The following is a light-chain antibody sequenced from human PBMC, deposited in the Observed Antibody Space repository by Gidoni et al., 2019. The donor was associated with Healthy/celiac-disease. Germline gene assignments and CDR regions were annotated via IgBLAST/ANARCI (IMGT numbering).Light chain of an antibody. V-gene: IGKV1-12*02. Sequence: IQMTHSPSSVSASVGDRVTITCRASQGISSYLAWYQQKPGKAPKLLIYAASSLQSGVPSRFSGSGSGTDFTLTISSLQPEDFATYYCQQANSFSFTFGPGTKVDIK. J-gene: IGKJ3*01. CDR1: QGISSY. CDR3: QQANSFSFT. CDR2: AAS.